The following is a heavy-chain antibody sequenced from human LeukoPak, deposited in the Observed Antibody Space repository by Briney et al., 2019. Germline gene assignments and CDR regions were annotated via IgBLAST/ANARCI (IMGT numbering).Heavy chain of an antibody. D-gene: IGHD4-17*01. J-gene: IGHJ5*02. CDR3: ARDLGSTVTTFSPTPYWFDP. CDR2: IYYSGST. CDR1: GGSISSYY. Sequence: SETLSLTCTVSGGSISSYYWSWIRQPPGKGLEWIGYIYYSGSTNYNPSLKSRVTISVDTSKNQFSLKLSSVTAADTAVYYCARDLGSTVTTFSPTPYWFDPWGQGTLVTVSS. V-gene: IGHV4-59*01.